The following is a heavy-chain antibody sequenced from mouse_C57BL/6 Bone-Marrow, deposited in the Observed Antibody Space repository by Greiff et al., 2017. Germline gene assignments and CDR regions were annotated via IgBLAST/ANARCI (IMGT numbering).Heavy chain of an antibody. D-gene: IGHD1-1*01. CDR1: GYTFTSYW. Sequence: QVQLQQPGAELVKPGASVKMSCKASGYTFTSYWITWVKQRPGQGLEWIGDIYPGSGSTNYNEKFKSKATLTVDTSSSTAYMQLSSLTSEDSAVXYCAREDYYGSSYEWYFDVWGTGTTVTVSS. J-gene: IGHJ1*03. CDR3: AREDYYGSSYEWYFDV. V-gene: IGHV1-55*01. CDR2: IYPGSGST.